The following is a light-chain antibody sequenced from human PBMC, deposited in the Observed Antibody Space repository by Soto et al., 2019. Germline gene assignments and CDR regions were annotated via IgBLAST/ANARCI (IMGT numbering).Light chain of an antibody. CDR1: QSVSSSY. J-gene: IGKJ1*01. CDR2: GAS. CDR3: QQYGSSQT. V-gene: IGKV3-20*01. Sequence: EIVLTQSPGTLSLSPGERATLSCRASQSVSSSYLAWYQQKPGQAPRLLIYGASSRATGIPDRFSGSGSGTDFTLTTSRLEPEDFAVYYCQQYGSSQTFGQGTKVDI.